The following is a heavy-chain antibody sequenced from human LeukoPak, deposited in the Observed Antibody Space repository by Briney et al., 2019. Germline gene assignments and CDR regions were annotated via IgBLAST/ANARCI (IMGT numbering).Heavy chain of an antibody. CDR3: AREVADYGGYYYYHYMDV. Sequence: SETLSLTCTVSGGSISSYYWSWIRQPAGKGLEWIGRIYTSGSNNYNPSLKSRVTMSVDTSKNQFSLKLSSVPAADTAMYYCAREVADYGGYYYYHYMDVWGKGTTVTISS. CDR1: GGSISSYY. CDR2: IYTSGSN. D-gene: IGHD4-23*01. J-gene: IGHJ6*03. V-gene: IGHV4-4*07.